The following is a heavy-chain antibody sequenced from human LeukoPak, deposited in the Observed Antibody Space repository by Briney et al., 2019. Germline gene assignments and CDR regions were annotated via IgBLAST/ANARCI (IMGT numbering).Heavy chain of an antibody. CDR1: GYTFTSYG. V-gene: IGHV1-18*01. CDR3: ARPTFGGVIVPDDY. J-gene: IGHJ4*02. D-gene: IGHD3-16*02. Sequence: GASVTVSCKASGYTFTSYGISWVRQAPGQGLEWMGWISAYNGNTNYAQKLQGRVTMTTDTSTSTAYMELRSLRSDDTAVYYCARPTFGGVIVPDDYWGQGTRVTLSS. CDR2: ISAYNGNT.